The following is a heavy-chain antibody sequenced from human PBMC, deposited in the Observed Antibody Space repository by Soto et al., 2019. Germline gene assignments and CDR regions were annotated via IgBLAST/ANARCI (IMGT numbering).Heavy chain of an antibody. CDR2: ISAYNGNT. Sequence: QVQLVQSGAEVKKPGASVKVSCKASGYTFTRYGISWVRHAPGQVLEWMGWISAYNGNTNDAKKLQGRVTMTTDTSTSTAYMELRSPGADDTAGYFGEGEAGRDIWNDARDYGGQGTLVVFSS. CDR3: EGEAGRDIWNDARDY. V-gene: IGHV1-18*01. D-gene: IGHD1-1*01. CDR1: GYTFTRYG. J-gene: IGHJ4*02.